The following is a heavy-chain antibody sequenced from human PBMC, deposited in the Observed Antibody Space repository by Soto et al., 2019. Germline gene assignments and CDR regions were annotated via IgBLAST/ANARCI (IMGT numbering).Heavy chain of an antibody. CDR3: ARDWGWARIGAGWLGY. CDR1: GFTFSSSG. J-gene: IGHJ4*02. Sequence: PGGPLRLSCAASGFTFSSSGMHWVRQAQGKGLEGVAVIWYDGSNTYYADSVKGRFTISRDNSKNTLYLKMNSLRAEDTAVYYCARDWGWARIGAGWLGYWGQGTLVTVSS. CDR2: IWYDGSNT. D-gene: IGHD3-10*01. V-gene: IGHV3-33*01.